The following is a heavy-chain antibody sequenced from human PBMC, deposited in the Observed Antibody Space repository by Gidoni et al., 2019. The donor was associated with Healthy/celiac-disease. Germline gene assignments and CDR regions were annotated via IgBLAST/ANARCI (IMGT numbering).Heavy chain of an antibody. V-gene: IGHV3-43D*03. Sequence: EVQLVESGGVVVHPGGSLRLSCAAYGFTFADYAMPWVRQAPGKGLEWVSLISWDGGSTYYADSVKGRFTISRDNSKNSLYLQMNSLRAEDTALYYCAKDITRYKEYGMDVWGQGTTVTVSS. CDR2: ISWDGGST. J-gene: IGHJ6*02. CDR3: AKDITRYKEYGMDV. CDR1: GFTFADYA. D-gene: IGHD5-18*01.